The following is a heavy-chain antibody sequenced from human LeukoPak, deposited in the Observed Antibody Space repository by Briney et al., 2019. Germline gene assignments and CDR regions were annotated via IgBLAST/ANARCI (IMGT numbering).Heavy chain of an antibody. J-gene: IGHJ4*02. Sequence: PGGSLGLSCAASGITFSSYAMHGVREAPGKGLEWVAVISYDGSNKYYADSVKGRFTISRDNSKNTLYLQMNSARAEDAAVYYCARVMGRYCSSTSCYVDYWGQGTLVTVSS. D-gene: IGHD2-2*01. CDR1: GITFSSYA. CDR2: ISYDGSNK. CDR3: ARVMGRYCSSTSCYVDY. V-gene: IGHV3-30*04.